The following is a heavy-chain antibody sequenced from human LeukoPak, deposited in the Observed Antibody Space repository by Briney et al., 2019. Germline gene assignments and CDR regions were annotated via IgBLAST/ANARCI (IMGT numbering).Heavy chain of an antibody. CDR3: ASPLKIYYDSSGPTRETEFQH. J-gene: IGHJ1*01. CDR1: GGTFSSYA. V-gene: IGHV1-69*04. CDR2: IIPIFGIA. Sequence: SVKVSCKASGGTFSSYAISWVRQAPGQELEWMGRIIPIFGIANYAQKFQGRVTITADKSTSTAYMGLSSLRSEDTAVYYCASPLKIYYDSSGPTRETEFQHWGQGTLVTVSS. D-gene: IGHD3-22*01.